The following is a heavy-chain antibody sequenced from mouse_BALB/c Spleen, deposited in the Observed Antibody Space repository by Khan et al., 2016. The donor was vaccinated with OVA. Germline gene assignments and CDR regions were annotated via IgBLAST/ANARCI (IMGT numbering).Heavy chain of an antibody. V-gene: IGHV9-3-1*01. CDR2: INTYTGEP. J-gene: IGHJ2*01. Sequence: QIQLVQSGPDLKKPGETVKISCKASGYTFTDYVMNWVKQAPGKGSKWMGWINTYTGEPTYADDFKGRFAFSLETSASTAYLQINSLKDEDTATYCGARFHGGYWGQGTTLTVSS. CDR3: ARFHGGY. CDR1: GYTFTDYV.